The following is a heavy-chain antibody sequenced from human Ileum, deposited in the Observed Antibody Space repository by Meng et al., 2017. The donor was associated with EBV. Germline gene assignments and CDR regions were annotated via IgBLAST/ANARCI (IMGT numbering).Heavy chain of an antibody. Sequence: QVQLQEWGPGLVKPSQTLSLTCTVSGGSISSGDYYWSWIRQPPGKGLEWIGYIYYSGSTYYNPSLKSRVTISVDTSKNQFSLKLSSVTAADTAVYYCARGYYDSSGYGYWYFDLWGRGTLVTVSS. V-gene: IGHV4-30-4*01. CDR2: IYYSGST. D-gene: IGHD3-22*01. CDR3: ARGYYDSSGYGYWYFDL. CDR1: GGSISSGDYY. J-gene: IGHJ2*01.